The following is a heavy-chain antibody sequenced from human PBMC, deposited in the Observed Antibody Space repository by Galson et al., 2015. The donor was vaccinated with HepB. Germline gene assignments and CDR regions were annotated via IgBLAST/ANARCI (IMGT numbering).Heavy chain of an antibody. J-gene: IGHJ5*02. V-gene: IGHV5-10-1*01. CDR3: ARDAYCGGDCHGCFWSYP. Sequence: QSGAEVKKPGESLRISCQGSGYSFRSYWISWLRQTPEKGLEWMGRIDPTDSYINYSPSFQGHVTISVDRSINTAYLHWNSLQASDTAIYFCARDAYCGGDCHGCFWSYPWGRGTLVTVSS. CDR1: GYSFRSYW. CDR2: IDPTDSYI. D-gene: IGHD2-21*01.